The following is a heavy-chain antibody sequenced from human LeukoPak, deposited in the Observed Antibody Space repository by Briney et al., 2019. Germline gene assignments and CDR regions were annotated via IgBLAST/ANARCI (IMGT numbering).Heavy chain of an antibody. D-gene: IGHD6-19*01. Sequence: RASVKVSCKASGYSFNSQGMNWVRQAPGQGLEWMGGIIPIFGTANYAQKFQGRVTITADESTSTAYMELSSLRSEDTAVYYCARGGGSGWYAYYYYYMDVWGKGTTVTISS. CDR1: GYSFNSQG. J-gene: IGHJ6*03. V-gene: IGHV1-69*13. CDR2: IIPIFGTA. CDR3: ARGGGSGWYAYYYYYMDV.